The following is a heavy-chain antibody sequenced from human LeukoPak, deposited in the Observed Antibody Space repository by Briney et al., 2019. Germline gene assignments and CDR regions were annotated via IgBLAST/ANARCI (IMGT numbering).Heavy chain of an antibody. CDR1: GYTFTSYY. D-gene: IGHD3-16*02. J-gene: IGHJ1*01. CDR3: ARDWVRLGELSSPGFQH. V-gene: IGHV1-46*01. Sequence: ASVKVSWKASGYTFTSYYMHWVRQAPGQGLEWMGIINPSGGSTSYAQKFQGRVTMTRDTSTSTVYMELSSLRSEDTAVYYCARDWVRLGELSSPGFQHWGQGTLVTVSS. CDR2: INPSGGST.